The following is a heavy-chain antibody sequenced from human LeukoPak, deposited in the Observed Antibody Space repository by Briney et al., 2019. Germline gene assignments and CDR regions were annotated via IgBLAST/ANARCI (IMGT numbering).Heavy chain of an antibody. D-gene: IGHD5-12*01. CDR1: GYTFTSYG. CDR2: MNPNSGNT. V-gene: IGHV1-8*02. Sequence: ASVKVSCKASGYTFTSYGISWVRQAPGQGLEWMGWMNPNSGNTGYAQKFQGRVTMTRNTSISTAYMELSSLRSEDTAVYYCARVFGYSGYGYYYYYYMDVWGKGTTVTISS. J-gene: IGHJ6*03. CDR3: ARVFGYSGYGYYYYYYMDV.